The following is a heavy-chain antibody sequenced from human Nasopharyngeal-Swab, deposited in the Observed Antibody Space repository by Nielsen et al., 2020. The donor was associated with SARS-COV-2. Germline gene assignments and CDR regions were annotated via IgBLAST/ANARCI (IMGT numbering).Heavy chain of an antibody. V-gene: IGHV3-21*01. D-gene: IGHD3-22*01. Sequence: VRQMPGKGLEWVSSISSSSSYIYYADSVKGRFTISRDNAKNSLYLQMNSLRAEDTAVYYCASDPYYDTSDGAFDIWGQGTMVTVSS. CDR3: ASDPYYDTSDGAFDI. CDR2: ISSSSSYI. J-gene: IGHJ3*02.